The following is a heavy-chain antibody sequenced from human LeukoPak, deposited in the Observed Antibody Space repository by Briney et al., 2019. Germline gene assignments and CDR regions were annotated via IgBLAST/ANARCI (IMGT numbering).Heavy chain of an antibody. CDR1: GGSFSGYY. V-gene: IGHV4-34*03. J-gene: IGHJ3*02. Sequence: SGTLSLTCAVYGGSFSGYYWSWIRQPPRKGLEWIGEINHSGSTNYNPSLKSRVTISVDTSKNQFSLKLSSVTAADTAVYYCSSVVVVPAALVWDAFDIWGQGTMVTVSS. D-gene: IGHD2-2*01. CDR3: SSVVVVPAALVWDAFDI. CDR2: INHSGST.